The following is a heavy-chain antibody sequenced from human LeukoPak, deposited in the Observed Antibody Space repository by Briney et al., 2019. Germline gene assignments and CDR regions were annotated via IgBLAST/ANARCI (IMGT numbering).Heavy chain of an antibody. CDR2: ISGSGGST. CDR3: ATGGFVVVPAAIGNYYYMDV. V-gene: IGHV3-23*01. CDR1: GFTFSSYW. J-gene: IGHJ6*03. D-gene: IGHD2-2*01. Sequence: GGSLRLSCAASGFTFSSYWMSWVRQAPGKGLEWVSAISGSGGSTYYADSVKGRFTISRDNSKNTLYLQMNSLRAEDTAVYYCATGGFVVVPAAIGNYYYMDVWGKGTTVTVSS.